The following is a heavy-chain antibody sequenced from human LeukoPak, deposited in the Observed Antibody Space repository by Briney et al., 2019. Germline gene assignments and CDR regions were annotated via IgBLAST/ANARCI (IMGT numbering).Heavy chain of an antibody. J-gene: IGHJ4*02. V-gene: IGHV3-48*03. D-gene: IGHD6-25*01. CDR3: ARGPYSSDWYVDY. Sequence: GGSLRLSCAASGFTLSSYEMNWVRLAPGKGLEWISYISRTGNSIYYADSVKGRFTISRDSAKNSLYLQMNSLRAEDTAVYYCARGPYSSDWYVDYWGQGTLVTVAS. CDR2: ISRTGNSI. CDR1: GFTLSSYE.